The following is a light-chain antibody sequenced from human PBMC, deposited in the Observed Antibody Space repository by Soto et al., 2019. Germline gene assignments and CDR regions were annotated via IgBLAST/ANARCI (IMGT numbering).Light chain of an antibody. Sequence: ETVFTQSPCTLSLSPGERATLSCRASQSVSSSYLAWYQQKPGQAPRLLIYGASSRATGIPDRFSGSGSGTDFTLTISRLEPEDFAVYYCQQYGSTCWWTFGQGTKVDIK. V-gene: IGKV3-20*01. CDR3: QQYGSTCWWT. CDR2: GAS. CDR1: QSVSSSY. J-gene: IGKJ1*01.